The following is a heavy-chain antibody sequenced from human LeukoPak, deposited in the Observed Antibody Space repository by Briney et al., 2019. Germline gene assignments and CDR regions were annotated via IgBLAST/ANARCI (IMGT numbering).Heavy chain of an antibody. V-gene: IGHV4-61*02. J-gene: IGHJ4*02. Sequence: SETLSLTCTVSGGSISSGSYYWSWIRQPAGKGLEWIGRIYTSGSTNYNPSLKSRVTISVDTSKNQFSLKLSSVTAADTAVYYCARGYRFYFDYWGQGTLVTVSS. D-gene: IGHD1-1*01. CDR2: IYTSGST. CDR1: GGSISSGSYY. CDR3: ARGYRFYFDY.